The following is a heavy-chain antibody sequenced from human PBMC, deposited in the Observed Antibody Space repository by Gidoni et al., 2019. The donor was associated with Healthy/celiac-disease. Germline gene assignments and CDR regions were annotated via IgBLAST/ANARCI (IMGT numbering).Heavy chain of an antibody. Sequence: EVQLVESGGGLVQPGRSLRLSCAASGVPFDAYAMHWVRQAPGKVLEGVSGISWNSSSIGYADSVKGRFTICRDNAKNALYLQMNSLRAGDTALYYCAKDMVAAAGTMYYGMDVWGQGTTVTVSS. V-gene: IGHV3-9*01. CDR2: ISWNSSSI. J-gene: IGHJ6*02. D-gene: IGHD6-13*01. CDR1: GVPFDAYA. CDR3: AKDMVAAAGTMYYGMDV.